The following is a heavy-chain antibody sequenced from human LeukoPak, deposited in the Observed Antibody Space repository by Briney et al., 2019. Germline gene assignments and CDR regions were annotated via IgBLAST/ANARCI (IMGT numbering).Heavy chain of an antibody. D-gene: IGHD6-13*01. J-gene: IGHJ4*02. CDR3: ARQNGGPYSSSWTPGY. V-gene: IGHV3-23*01. Sequence: GGSLRLSCGASRLTLSSYAMSWVRQAPGKGLEWVSGISGSGGSTYYADSVKGRFTISRDNSKNTLYLQMNSLRAEDTAVYYCARQNGGPYSSSWTPGYWGQGTLVTVSS. CDR2: ISGSGGST. CDR1: RLTLSSYA.